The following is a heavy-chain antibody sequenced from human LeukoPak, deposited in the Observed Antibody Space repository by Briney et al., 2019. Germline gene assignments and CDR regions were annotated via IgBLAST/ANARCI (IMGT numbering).Heavy chain of an antibody. Sequence: KSSETLSLTCTVSGGSISSSSYYWGWIRQPPGKGLEWIGSIYYSGSTYYNPSLKSRVTISVDTSKNQFSLKLSSVTAADTAAYYCARGICSGGSCYPHYYYYNMDVWGKGTTVTVSS. CDR1: GGSISSSSYY. V-gene: IGHV4-39*07. CDR2: IYYSGST. CDR3: ARGICSGGSCYPHYYYYNMDV. J-gene: IGHJ6*03. D-gene: IGHD2-15*01.